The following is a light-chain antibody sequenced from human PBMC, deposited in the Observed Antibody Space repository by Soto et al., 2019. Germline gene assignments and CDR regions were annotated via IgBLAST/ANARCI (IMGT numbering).Light chain of an antibody. CDR2: EVS. Sequence: QSALTQPASVSGSPGQSITISCTGTSSDVGGYNYVSWYQQHPGKAPKLMIYEVSNRPSGVSNRFSGSKSGNTASLTISGLQAEDEPDYYCSSYTSSSTGVFGTGTKVTVL. J-gene: IGLJ1*01. CDR1: SSDVGGYNY. V-gene: IGLV2-14*01. CDR3: SSYTSSSTGV.